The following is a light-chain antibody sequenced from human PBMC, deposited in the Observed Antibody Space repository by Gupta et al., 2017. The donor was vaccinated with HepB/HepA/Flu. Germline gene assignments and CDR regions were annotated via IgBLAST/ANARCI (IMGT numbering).Light chain of an antibody. CDR3: QTWDNVTGVV. J-gene: IGLJ2*01. CDR2: QDY. Sequence: SYDLTQTPSVSVSPGQTASITCSGHNLGNKYVSWYQQRPGQSHVLVIYQDYKRPSGIPERFSGSNSWNIVTLTITEAQTVDEADYFCQTWDNVTGVVFGGGTRLTVL. CDR1: NLGNKY. V-gene: IGLV3-1*01.